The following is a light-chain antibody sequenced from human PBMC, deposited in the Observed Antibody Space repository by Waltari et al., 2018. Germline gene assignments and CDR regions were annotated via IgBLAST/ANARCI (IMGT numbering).Light chain of an antibody. CDR1: TSNIGNEF. V-gene: IGLV1-51*01. CDR2: DTY. J-gene: IGLJ1*01. CDR3: GAWDTSLTAYV. Sequence: QSVLTQPPSVSATPGQKVTISCSGSTSNIGNEFVSWYQQLPGTVPKLLVYDTYKRPSGIPDRCAGSKSGTSATLDITGLQTGDEAHYYCGAWDTSLTAYVFGTGTEVTVL.